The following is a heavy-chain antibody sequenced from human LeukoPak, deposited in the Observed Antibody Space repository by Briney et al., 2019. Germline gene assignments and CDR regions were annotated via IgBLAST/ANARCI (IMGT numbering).Heavy chain of an antibody. CDR3: ARSYYYYYYMDV. V-gene: IGHV4-59*01. J-gene: IGHJ6*03. Sequence: TSETLPLTCTVSGGSISSYYWSWIRQPPGKGLEWIGYIYYSGSTNYNPSLKSRVTISVDTSKNQFSLKLSSVTAADTAVYYCARSYYYYYYMDVWGKGTTVTVSS. CDR1: GGSISSYY. CDR2: IYYSGST.